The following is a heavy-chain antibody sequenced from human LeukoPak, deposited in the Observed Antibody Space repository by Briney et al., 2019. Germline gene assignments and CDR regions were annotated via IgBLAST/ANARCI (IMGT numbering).Heavy chain of an antibody. CDR3: ARASGPGTRDY. D-gene: IGHD1-26*01. CDR1: GFRLSRKL. CDR2: IKEDGTDK. V-gene: IGHV3-7*05. Sequence: GGSLTLSCAASGFRLSRKLMSWVRQAPGKGLEWVASIKEDGTDKNYVDSVKGRFTISRDNAKNSLYLQMNSLRAEDSAVYYCARASGPGTRDYWGQGTLVTVSS. J-gene: IGHJ4*02.